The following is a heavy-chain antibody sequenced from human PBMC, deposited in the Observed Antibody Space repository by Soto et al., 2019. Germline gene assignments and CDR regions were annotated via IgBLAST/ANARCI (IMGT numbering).Heavy chain of an antibody. Sequence: SETLSLTCTVSGGSISSGGYYWSWIRQHPGKGMEWIGYIYYSGSTYYNPSLKSRVTISVDTSKNQFSLKLSSVTAADTAVYYCARDYSNYEGGEFSWFDPWGQGTLVTVSS. CDR2: IYYSGST. J-gene: IGHJ5*02. CDR1: GGSISSGGYY. V-gene: IGHV4-31*03. D-gene: IGHD4-4*01. CDR3: ARDYSNYEGGEFSWFDP.